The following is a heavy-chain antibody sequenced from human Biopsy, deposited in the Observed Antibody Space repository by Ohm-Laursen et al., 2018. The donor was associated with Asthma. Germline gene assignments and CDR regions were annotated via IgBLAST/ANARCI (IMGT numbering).Heavy chain of an antibody. CDR3: ARHWSGNGWEDVHNWFDP. D-gene: IGHD1-26*01. CDR2: IYYTGNS. J-gene: IGHJ5*02. Sequence: SETLSLTCVVSGASITTPNYWAWIRQPPGRGLEWLGSIYYTGNSFYSSSLRSRLTMSVHTSRSHFSLRLTSVTAADRGVYYCARHWSGNGWEDVHNWFDPWGPGIGVTVSS. V-gene: IGHV4-39*01. CDR1: GASITTPNY.